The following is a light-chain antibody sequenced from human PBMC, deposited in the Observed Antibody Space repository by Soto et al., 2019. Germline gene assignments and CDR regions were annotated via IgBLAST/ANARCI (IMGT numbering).Light chain of an antibody. J-gene: IGKJ4*01. CDR2: GAF. V-gene: IGKV3-15*01. CDR3: QEYKNWPPLT. Sequence: EIVMTQSPATLSVSPGETATLSCSASQSVTYNLAWYQQKPGQGPRLLIYGAFTRATGIPARFSGSGSGTEFTITISSPQSEDFSVYSCQEYKNWPPLTFGGGTKVEIK. CDR1: QSVTYN.